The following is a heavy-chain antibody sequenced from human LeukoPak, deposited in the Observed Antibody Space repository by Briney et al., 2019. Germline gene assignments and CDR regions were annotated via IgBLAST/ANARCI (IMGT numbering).Heavy chain of an antibody. J-gene: IGHJ4*02. CDR1: GGSISSYY. CDR3: GRTGRGGWSFFDY. CDR2: IYYSGST. V-gene: IGHV4-59*01. D-gene: IGHD6-19*01. Sequence: PSETLSLTCTVSGGSISSYYWSWIRQPPGKGLEWVGYIYYSGSTSYNPSLKSRVTISVDTSKNQFSLKLNSVTAADTAVYYCGRTGRGGWSFFDYWGQGTLVTVSS.